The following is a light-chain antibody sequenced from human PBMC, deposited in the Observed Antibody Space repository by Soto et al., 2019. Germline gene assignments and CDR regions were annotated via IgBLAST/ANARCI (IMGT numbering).Light chain of an antibody. J-gene: IGKJ2*01. CDR1: RSVSSRY. Sequence: ESMLTQSPGTLSLSPGERATLSCRASRSVSSRYISWYQQKPGQAPRLLLYGASIRATGSPDSLSGRGSGTDFTLTISRLEAEDFAVYYCQQFGDSPPAFTFGQGTKLEI. CDR2: GAS. CDR3: QQFGDSPPAFT. V-gene: IGKV3-20*01.